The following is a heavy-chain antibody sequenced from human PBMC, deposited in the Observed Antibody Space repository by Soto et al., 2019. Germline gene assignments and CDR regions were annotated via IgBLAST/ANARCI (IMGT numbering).Heavy chain of an antibody. CDR1: GFTFNSYA. CDR3: AKDKYTIFGAVDY. D-gene: IGHD3-3*01. CDR2: TTNSGGST. V-gene: IGHV3-23*01. J-gene: IGHJ4*02. Sequence: EVQLLDSGGGLVQPGGSLRLSCATSGFTFNSYAMSWVRQAPGKGLEWVSTTTNSGGSTYYVDSVEGRFTISRDNPKNTLYLQMNRLRVEDTAVYYCAKDKYTIFGAVDYWGQGTLVTVSS.